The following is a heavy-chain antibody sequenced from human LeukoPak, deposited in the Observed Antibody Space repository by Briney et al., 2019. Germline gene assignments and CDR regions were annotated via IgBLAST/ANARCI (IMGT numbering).Heavy chain of an antibody. Sequence: SETLSLTCAVYGGSFSGYYWSWIRQPPGKGLEWIGYIYYSGSTNYNPSLKSRVTISVDTSKNQFSLKLSSVTAADTAVYYCATSVGSGYYPTTLDYWGQGTLVTASS. CDR1: GGSFSGYY. J-gene: IGHJ4*02. CDR3: ATSVGSGYYPTTLDY. D-gene: IGHD3-22*01. V-gene: IGHV4-59*08. CDR2: IYYSGST.